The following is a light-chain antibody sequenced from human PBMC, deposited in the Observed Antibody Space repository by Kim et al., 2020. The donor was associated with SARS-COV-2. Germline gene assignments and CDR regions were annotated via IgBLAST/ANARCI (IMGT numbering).Light chain of an antibody. V-gene: IGLV3-19*01. J-gene: IGLJ2*01. CDR3: QSRDSGGNVV. Sequence: SSELTQDPAVSVALGQTVRITCQGDSLRSYYATWYHQKPRQAPLLVIFGRNNRPSGIPDRFSGSTSENTASLTISGAQAEDEADFYCQSRDSGGNVVFGGGTQLTVL. CDR2: GRN. CDR1: SLRSYY.